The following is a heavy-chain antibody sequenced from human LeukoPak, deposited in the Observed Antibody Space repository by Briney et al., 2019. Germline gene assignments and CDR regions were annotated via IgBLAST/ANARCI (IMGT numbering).Heavy chain of an antibody. J-gene: IGHJ4*02. CDR1: GGYITSSSYY. V-gene: IGHV4-39*07. CDR2: IYYSGST. Sequence: SETLSLTCTVSGGYITSSSYYWDWIRQPPGRGLEWIGSIYYSGSTYYNSSLKSRVTISVDTSKNQFSLKLSSVTAADTAVYYCASLAAAGTLGRDYDYWGQGTLVTVSS. D-gene: IGHD6-13*01. CDR3: ASLAAAGTLGRDYDY.